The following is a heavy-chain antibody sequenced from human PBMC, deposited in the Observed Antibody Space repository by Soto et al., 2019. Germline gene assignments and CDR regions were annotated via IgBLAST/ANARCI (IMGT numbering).Heavy chain of an antibody. D-gene: IGHD3-10*01. CDR1: GFRFSRYA. Sequence: PGGSLRLSCAASGFRFSRYAMSWVRQAPGKGLEWVSAISSSGDNTYYADSVRGRFTISRGNSKNTLYLQMNSLRAEDTAVYYCAREDFRYYYGSGSYFPPDYWGQGTLVTVSS. CDR2: ISSSGDNT. CDR3: AREDFRYYYGSGSYFPPDY. J-gene: IGHJ4*02. V-gene: IGHV3-23*01.